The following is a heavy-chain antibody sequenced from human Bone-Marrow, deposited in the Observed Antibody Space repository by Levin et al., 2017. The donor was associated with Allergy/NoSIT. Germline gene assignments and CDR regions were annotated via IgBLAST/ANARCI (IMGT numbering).Heavy chain of an antibody. CDR3: ARRGSWYDL. J-gene: IGHJ5*02. CDR1: GYTFTDYW. CDR2: VFPGDFDT. Sequence: GESLKISCQTSGYTFTDYWIGWVRQMPGKGLEWMGMVFPGDFDTRYKPSFEGHVTISADKSISTAYLQWSSLKASDTAIHYCARRGSWYDLWGQGTLVTVSS. D-gene: IGHD6-13*01. V-gene: IGHV5-51*01.